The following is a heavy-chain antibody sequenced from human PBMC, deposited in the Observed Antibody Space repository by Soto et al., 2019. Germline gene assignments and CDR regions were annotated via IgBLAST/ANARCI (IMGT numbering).Heavy chain of an antibody. CDR1: GFTFSSYS. CDR2: ISSSSSYI. V-gene: IGHV3-21*01. J-gene: IGHJ6*02. CDR3: ARGRGAAGTDSVQYYGMDV. D-gene: IGHD6-13*01. Sequence: EVQLVESGGGLVKPGGSLRLSCAASGFTFSSYSMNWVRQAPGKGLEWVSSISSSSSYIYYADSVKGRFTISRDNAKNSLYLQSNRLRAEDTAVYYCARGRGAAGTDSVQYYGMDVWGQGTTVTVSS.